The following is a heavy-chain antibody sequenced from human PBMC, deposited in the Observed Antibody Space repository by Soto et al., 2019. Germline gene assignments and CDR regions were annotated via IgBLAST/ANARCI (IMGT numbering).Heavy chain of an antibody. J-gene: IGHJ4*02. CDR2: FDPEGGAA. CDR3: ATSPPLRGAMITNINFDF. CDR1: GHTLTEVS. D-gene: IGHD3-10*01. Sequence: ASEKVSSKISGHTLTEVSIHWVRQASGKGVQWMGGFDPEGGAAIYAHKWHGSVTVTEDAVTITTSMRLCTLESDYSPVSSCATSPPLRGAMITNINFDFWGQGTPVTVSS. V-gene: IGHV1-24*01.